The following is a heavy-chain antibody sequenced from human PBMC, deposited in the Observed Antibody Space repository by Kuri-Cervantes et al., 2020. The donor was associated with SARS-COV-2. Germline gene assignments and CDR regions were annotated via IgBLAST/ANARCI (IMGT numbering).Heavy chain of an antibody. J-gene: IGHJ2*01. V-gene: IGHV3-53*05. D-gene: IGHD6-6*01. CDR3: AQSRSIAARRPWYFDL. CDR2: IYSCGST. CDR1: GFTVSSNY. Sequence: GESLKISCAASGFTVSSNYMSWVRQAPGKGLEWVSVIYSCGSTYYADSVKGRFTISRDNSKNTLYLQMNSLRAEDTAVYYCAQSRSIAARRPWYFDLWGRGTLVTVSS.